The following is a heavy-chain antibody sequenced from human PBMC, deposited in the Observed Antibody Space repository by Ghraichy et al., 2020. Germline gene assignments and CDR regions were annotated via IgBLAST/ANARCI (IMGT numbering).Heavy chain of an antibody. CDR3: ARSVSRLNGIDV. CDR1: GFTFSSYS. J-gene: IGHJ6*02. V-gene: IGHV3-48*02. CDR2: IGCVSSTI. D-gene: IGHD2-8*01. Sequence: GGSLRLSCAASGFTFSSYSIHWVRQAPGKGLEWFSYIGCVSSTIYHTDSVKGRFTISRDNAKNSLYLQMNSLRDEDTAVYYCARSVSRLNGIDVWGQGTTVTVSS.